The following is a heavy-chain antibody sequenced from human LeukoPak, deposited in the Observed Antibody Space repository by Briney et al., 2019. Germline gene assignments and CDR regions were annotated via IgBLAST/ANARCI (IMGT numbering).Heavy chain of an antibody. Sequence: PGGSLRLSCAASVFTFSSYGMHGLRQAPGRGLEWVAVIWYDGSDKFYTDSVKGRFTISRDNSKNTLYLQMDSLRAEDSAVYYCAKGGSGLYRTLNCFDPWGQGTLVTVSS. CDR2: IWYDGSDK. CDR3: AKGGSGLYRTLNCFDP. J-gene: IGHJ5*02. D-gene: IGHD3-16*02. CDR1: VFTFSSYG. V-gene: IGHV3-33*06.